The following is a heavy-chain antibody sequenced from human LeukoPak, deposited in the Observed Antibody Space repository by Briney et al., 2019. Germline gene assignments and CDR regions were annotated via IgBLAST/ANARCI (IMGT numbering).Heavy chain of an antibody. CDR1: GGSITSYY. CDR2: MYYSGNS. D-gene: IGHD6-13*01. CDR3: ASYSNSWYYFDY. V-gene: IGHV4-59*01. J-gene: IGHJ4*02. Sequence: SETLSLTCSVSGGSITSYYCSWIRQPPGKGLGWIGYMYYSGNSYSNPSLKSRVTISVDTAKNQFSLKLSSMTAADTAVYYCASYSNSWYYFDYWGQGTLVTVSS.